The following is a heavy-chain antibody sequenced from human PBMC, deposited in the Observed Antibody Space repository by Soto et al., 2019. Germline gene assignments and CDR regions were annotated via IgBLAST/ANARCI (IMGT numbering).Heavy chain of an antibody. J-gene: IGHJ4*02. D-gene: IGHD6-13*01. V-gene: IGHV5-51*01. Sequence: LKISCQCSGYTFSNFWIAWVRQLPGKGLEYMGIIYPGDSETRYSPSFHGKVTISADRSIGTAYLQWSSLGASDSAFYFCARSPRSSPYFDYWGQGALVTVSS. CDR3: ARSPRSSPYFDY. CDR1: GYTFSNFW. CDR2: IYPGDSET.